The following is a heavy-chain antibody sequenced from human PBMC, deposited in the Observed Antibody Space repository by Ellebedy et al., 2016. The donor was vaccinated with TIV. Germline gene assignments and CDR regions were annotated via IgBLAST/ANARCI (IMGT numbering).Heavy chain of an antibody. CDR1: GFSLSNYN. CDR2: ISSAGDSI. Sequence: GESLKISCAASGFSLSNYNMNWVRQAPGKGLEWVSSISSAGDSIYTTDSVKGRFNISRDNAKNEVYLQMSSLRAEDTAVYYCARAGEKWELNHWGQGTLVTVS. J-gene: IGHJ4*02. V-gene: IGHV3-21*01. D-gene: IGHD1-26*01. CDR3: ARAGEKWELNH.